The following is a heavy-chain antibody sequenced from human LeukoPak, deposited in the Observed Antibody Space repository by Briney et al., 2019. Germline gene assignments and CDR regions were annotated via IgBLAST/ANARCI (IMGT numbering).Heavy chain of an antibody. CDR2: INPNSGNT. V-gene: IGHV1-8*03. Sequence: ASVKVSCKASGYTFTIYDINWVRQATGQGLEWMGWINPNSGNTGYAQKFQGRVTITRNTSISTAYMELSSLRSEDTAVYYCAKVGVPAAAYTGDGGYNWFDSWGQGTLVTVSS. J-gene: IGHJ5*01. D-gene: IGHD6-13*01. CDR3: AKVGVPAAAYTGDGGYNWFDS. CDR1: GYTFTIYD.